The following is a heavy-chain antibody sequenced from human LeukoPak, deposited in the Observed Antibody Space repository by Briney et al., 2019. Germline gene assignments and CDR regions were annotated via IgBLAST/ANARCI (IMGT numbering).Heavy chain of an antibody. D-gene: IGHD3-10*01. Sequence: HPGRSLRLSCAASGFTFSSYAMHWVRQAPGKGLEWVAVISHDGSNKYYADSVKGRFTISRDNSKNTLYLQMNSLRAEDTAVYYCARDFRYYGSGTLDYWGQGTLVTVSS. J-gene: IGHJ4*02. V-gene: IGHV3-30-3*01. CDR3: ARDFRYYGSGTLDY. CDR1: GFTFSSYA. CDR2: ISHDGSNK.